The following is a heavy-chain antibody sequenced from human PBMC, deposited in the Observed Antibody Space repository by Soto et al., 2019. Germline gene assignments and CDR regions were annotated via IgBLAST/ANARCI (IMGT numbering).Heavy chain of an antibody. CDR3: ARSQGSSTSLEIYYYYSYGMDV. V-gene: IGHV1-69*01. J-gene: IGHJ6*02. CDR2: IIPISDTT. Sequence: QVQLVQSGAEVKKPGSSVKVSCKASGGTFSSYAISWVRQAPGQGLEWMGGIIPISDTTNYAQKFQGRVTITADESTSNAYMEMSSLRSEDTAVYYCARSQGSSTSLEIYYYYSYGMDVWGQGTTVTVSS. CDR1: GGTFSSYA. D-gene: IGHD2-2*01.